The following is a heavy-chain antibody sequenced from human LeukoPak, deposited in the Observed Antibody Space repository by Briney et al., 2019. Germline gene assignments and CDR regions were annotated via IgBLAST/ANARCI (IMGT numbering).Heavy chain of an antibody. CDR2: IKSKTDGGTT. CDR3: TTARGSGSKWFDP. Sequence: NSGGSLRLSCAASGFTFSNAWMSWVRQAPGRGLEWVGRIKSKTDGGTTDYAAPVKGRFTISRDDSKNTPYLQMNSLKTEDTAVYYCTTARGSGSKWFDPWGQGTLVTVSS. CDR1: GFTFSNAW. V-gene: IGHV3-15*01. D-gene: IGHD3-10*01. J-gene: IGHJ5*02.